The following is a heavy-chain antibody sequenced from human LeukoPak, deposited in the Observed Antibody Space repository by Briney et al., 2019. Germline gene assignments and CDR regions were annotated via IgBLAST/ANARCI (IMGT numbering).Heavy chain of an antibody. CDR2: INHSGST. CDR1: GGSFSGYY. J-gene: IGHJ4*02. Sequence: SETLSLTCAVYGGSFSGYYWSWIRQPPGKGLEWIGEINHSGSTNYNPSLKSRVTISEDTSKNQFSLKLSSVTAADTAVYYCARESPGYSSGWYVFSDYWGQGTLVTVSP. V-gene: IGHV4-34*01. D-gene: IGHD6-19*01. CDR3: ARESPGYSSGWYVFSDY.